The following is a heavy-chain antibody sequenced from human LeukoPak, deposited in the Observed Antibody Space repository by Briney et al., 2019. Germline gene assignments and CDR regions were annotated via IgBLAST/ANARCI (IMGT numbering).Heavy chain of an antibody. V-gene: IGHV3-7*03. CDR3: ARGDYYGSGSYLFDY. D-gene: IGHD3-10*01. J-gene: IGHJ4*02. CDR2: INQDGSEK. Sequence: GGSLRLSCAASGFTFSTYCMSWVRQAPGKGLEWVANINQDGSEKYHVDSVKGRFTISRDNADNSLYLQMNSLRADDMVVYYCARGDYYGSGSYLFDYWGQGTLVSVSS. CDR1: GFTFSTYC.